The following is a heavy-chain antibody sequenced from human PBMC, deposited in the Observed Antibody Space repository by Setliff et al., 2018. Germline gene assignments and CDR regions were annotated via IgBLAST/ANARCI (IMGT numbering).Heavy chain of an antibody. V-gene: IGHV4-39*01. Sequence: PSETLSLTCTVSGGSLRNNFWGWIRQSPGKGLEWIGSLYYSGDTYYNASVESRVTMSVDTSKNQFSLNLSSVTAADTAVYYCARHRDDPYYMDVWGKGTTVTVS. J-gene: IGHJ6*03. D-gene: IGHD1-1*01. CDR3: ARHRDDPYYMDV. CDR1: GGSLRNNF. CDR2: LYYSGDT.